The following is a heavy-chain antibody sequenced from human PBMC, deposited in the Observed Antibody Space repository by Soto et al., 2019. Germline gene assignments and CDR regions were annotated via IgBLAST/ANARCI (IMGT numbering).Heavy chain of an antibody. CDR1: GFTFSSYS. CDR2: ISSSSSYI. J-gene: IGHJ6*02. V-gene: IGHV3-21*01. CDR3: ARDSSSSYYGMDV. D-gene: IGHD6-6*01. Sequence: GGSLRLSCAASGFTFSSYSMKWVRQAPGKGLEWVSSISSSSSYIYYADSVKGRFTLSRDNAKNSLYLQMNSLRAEDTAVYYCARDSSSSYYGMDVWGQGTTVTVSS.